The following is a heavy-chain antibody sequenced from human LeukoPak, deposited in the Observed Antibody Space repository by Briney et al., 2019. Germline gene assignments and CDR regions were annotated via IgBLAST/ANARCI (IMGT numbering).Heavy chain of an antibody. V-gene: IGHV1-2*04. D-gene: IGHD5-12*01. J-gene: IGHJ4*02. CDR1: GYTFTGYY. CDR3: ARDPGYSGYELGFDY. Sequence: ASVKVSCKASGYTFTGYYMHWVRQAPGQGLEWMGWINPNSGGTNYAQKFQGWVTMTRDTSISTAYMELGRLRSDDTAVYYCARDPGYSGYELGFDYWGQGTLVTVSS. CDR2: INPNSGGT.